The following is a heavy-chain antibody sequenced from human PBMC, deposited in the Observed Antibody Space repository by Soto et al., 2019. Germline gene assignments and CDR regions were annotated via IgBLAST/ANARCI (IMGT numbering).Heavy chain of an antibody. CDR1: GYSFTSLD. Sequence: QVQLVQSGAEVREPGASVKVSCKASGYSFTSLDINCVRQTTGQGLEWMGWMQPSSGRTGYAQKFQGRVTMTRDTSINTAYMELSSLTSDDTACYYCARGVTAGVDYWGQGTLVTVSS. D-gene: IGHD1-26*01. J-gene: IGHJ4*02. V-gene: IGHV1-8*01. CDR3: ARGVTAGVDY. CDR2: MQPSSGRT.